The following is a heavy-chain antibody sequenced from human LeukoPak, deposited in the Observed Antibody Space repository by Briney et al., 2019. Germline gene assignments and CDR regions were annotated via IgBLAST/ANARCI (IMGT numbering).Heavy chain of an antibody. Sequence: GGSLRPSCEASRFTFSTYWMHWVRLAPGPGPVWVSRISPDVRTTSFADSVKGRFTISRDNAKNTLYLQMNNLRVEDTAVYHCARANPLDGGNRYPFGNWGPVTLVTVSS. V-gene: IGHV3-74*01. J-gene: IGHJ4*02. CDR1: RFTFSTYW. CDR2: ISPDVRTT. CDR3: ARANPLDGGNRYPFGN. D-gene: IGHD4-23*01.